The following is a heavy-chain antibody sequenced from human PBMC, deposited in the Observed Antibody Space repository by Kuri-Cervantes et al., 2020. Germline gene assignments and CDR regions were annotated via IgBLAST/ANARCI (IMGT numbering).Heavy chain of an antibody. D-gene: IGHD4-17*01. CDR1: GYTFTSYD. CDR3: ARSYGDYVNWFDP. J-gene: IGHJ5*02. V-gene: IGHV1-8*01. Sequence: ASVKVSCKASGYTFTSYDINWVRQATGQGLEWMGWMNPNSGNTGYAQKFQGRVIMTRNTSISTAYMELSSLRSEDTAVYYCARSYGDYVNWFDPWGQGTLVTVSS. CDR2: MNPNSGNT.